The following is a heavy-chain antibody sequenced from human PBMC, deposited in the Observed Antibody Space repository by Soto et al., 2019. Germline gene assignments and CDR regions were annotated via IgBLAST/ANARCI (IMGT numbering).Heavy chain of an antibody. V-gene: IGHV1-18*01. J-gene: IGHJ6*03. Sequence: ASVKVPCKASGYTFTSYGISWVRQAPGQGLEWMGWISAYNGNTNYAQKLQGRVTMTTDTSTSTAYMELRSLRSDDTAVYYCARNPVTAPRTYYYYYYMDVWGKGTTVTVSS. D-gene: IGHD2-21*02. CDR3: ARNPVTAPRTYYYYYYMDV. CDR1: GYTFTSYG. CDR2: ISAYNGNT.